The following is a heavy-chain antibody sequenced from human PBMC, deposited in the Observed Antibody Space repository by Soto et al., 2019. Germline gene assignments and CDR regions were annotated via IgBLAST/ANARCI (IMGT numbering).Heavy chain of an antibody. CDR2: IWYDGSYK. J-gene: IGHJ6*02. V-gene: IGHV3-33*01. Sequence: QVQLVESGGGVVQPGRSLRLSCAASGFTFKNYGMHWVRQAPGKGLEWVAVIWYDGSYKYYEDSVKGRFTIPRENSKNTLHMQLNSLTYADTAVYYCARGNGKYYYGMDVWGQGTTVTVSS. CDR3: ARGNGKYYYGMDV. D-gene: IGHD1-26*01. CDR1: GFTFKNYG.